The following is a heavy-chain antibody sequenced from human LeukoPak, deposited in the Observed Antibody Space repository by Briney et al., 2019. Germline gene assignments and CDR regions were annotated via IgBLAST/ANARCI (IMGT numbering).Heavy chain of an antibody. J-gene: IGHJ4*02. CDR1: GGSISSYS. V-gene: IGHV4-59*01. CDR2: IYYSGST. Sequence: SETLSLTCTVSGGSISSYSWSWIRQPPGKGLEWIGYIYYSGSTNYNPSLKSRVTISVDTSKNQFSLKLSSVTAADTAVYYCARVLNGGNPVDFDYWGQGTLVTVSS. CDR3: ARVLNGGNPVDFDY. D-gene: IGHD4-23*01.